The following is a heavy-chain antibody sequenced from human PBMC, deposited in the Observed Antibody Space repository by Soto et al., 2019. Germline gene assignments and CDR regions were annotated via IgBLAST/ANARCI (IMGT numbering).Heavy chain of an antibody. CDR3: TRTINFGLPGNGMDV. Sequence: SETLSLTCAVYGGSFSGYYWSWIRQPPGKGLEWIGEINHSGSTNYNPSLKSRVTISVDTSKNQFSLKLSSVTAADTAIYYCTRTINFGLPGNGMDVWGQGTTVTSP. D-gene: IGHD3-16*01. J-gene: IGHJ6*02. CDR2: INHSGST. CDR1: GGSFSGYY. V-gene: IGHV4-34*01.